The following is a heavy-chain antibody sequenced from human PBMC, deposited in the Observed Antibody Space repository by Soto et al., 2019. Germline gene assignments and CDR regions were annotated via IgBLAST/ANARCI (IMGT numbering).Heavy chain of an antibody. D-gene: IGHD6-13*01. J-gene: IGHJ5*02. CDR3: ARGGLASSSWSLDWFDP. CDR1: GYTFTSYY. V-gene: IGHV1-46*01. Sequence: QVQLVQSGAEVKKPGASVKVSCKASGYTFTSYYMHWVRQAPGQGLEWMGIINPGGGSTSYAQKFQGRVTMTRDTATSTGYMELSSLRSEDTAVYYCARGGLASSSWSLDWFDPWGQGTLVTVSS. CDR2: INPGGGST.